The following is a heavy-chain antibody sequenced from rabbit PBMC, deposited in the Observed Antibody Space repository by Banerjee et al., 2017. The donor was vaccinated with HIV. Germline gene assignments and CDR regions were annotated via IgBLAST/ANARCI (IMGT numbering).Heavy chain of an antibody. Sequence: QSLEESGGDLVKPGASLTLTCTASGFSFSSVYYMCWVRQAPGRGLEWIACIWPGSSGNTYYASWAKGRFTISKTSSTTVTLQMTSLTAADTATYFCARGTYGYAGYAPNLWGRGPWSPS. D-gene: IGHD6-1*01. CDR3: ARGTYGYAGYAPNL. CDR2: IWPGSSGNT. V-gene: IGHV1S40*01. J-gene: IGHJ4*01. CDR1: GFSFSSVYY.